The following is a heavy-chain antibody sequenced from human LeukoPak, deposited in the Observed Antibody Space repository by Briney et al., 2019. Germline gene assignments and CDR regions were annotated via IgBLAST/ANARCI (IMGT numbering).Heavy chain of an antibody. J-gene: IGHJ4*02. D-gene: IGHD3-22*01. CDR3: AIDSTGYYKQRAHYFDY. CDR1: GGTFNNFV. V-gene: IGHV1-69*05. Sequence: SVKVSCKASGGTFNNFVINWVRQAPGQGLECMGGIIPMFGTANYAQKFQGRVTISTDESTSTAYMELSSLRSEDTAIYYCAIDSTGYYKQRAHYFDYWGQGTLVTVSS. CDR2: IIPMFGTA.